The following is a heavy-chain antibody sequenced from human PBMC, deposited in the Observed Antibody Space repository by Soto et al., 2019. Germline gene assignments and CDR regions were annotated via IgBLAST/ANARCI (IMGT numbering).Heavy chain of an antibody. J-gene: IGHJ4*02. V-gene: IGHV5-51*01. CDR2: IYPVDSDT. Sequence: GGSLEIPCKGSGYSFTSYWIGWVRQIPGKGLEWMGIIYPVDSDTRYSPSFQGQVTISADKSISTAYLQWSSLKASDTAMYYCARPRDGYNWAFDYWGQGTLVTVSS. CDR3: ARPRDGYNWAFDY. CDR1: GYSFTSYW. D-gene: IGHD5-12*01.